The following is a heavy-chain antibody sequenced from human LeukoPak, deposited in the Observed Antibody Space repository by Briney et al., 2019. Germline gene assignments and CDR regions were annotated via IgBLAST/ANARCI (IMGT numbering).Heavy chain of an antibody. Sequence: ASVKVSCKASGGTFSSYAISWVRQAPGQGLEWMGRIIPILGIANYAQKFQGRVTITADKSTSTAYMELSSLRSEDTAVYYCARVVLVRGVRYYYGMDVWGQGTTVTVSS. V-gene: IGHV1-69*04. CDR3: ARVVLVRGVRYYYGMDV. J-gene: IGHJ6*02. CDR2: IIPILGIA. D-gene: IGHD3-10*01. CDR1: GGTFSSYA.